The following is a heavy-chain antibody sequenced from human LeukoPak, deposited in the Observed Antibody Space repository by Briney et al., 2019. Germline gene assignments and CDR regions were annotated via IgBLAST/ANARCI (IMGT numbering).Heavy chain of an antibody. CDR3: ARRAYSHGFHH. J-gene: IGHJ1*01. CDR2: IYYSGST. Sequence: PSETLSLTCTVSGGSISSGDYYWSWVRQPPGKGLEWIGYIYYSGSTDYTPSLKSRVTISVDTSKSQISLKLSSVTAADTAVYYCARRAYSHGFHHWGQGTLVTVSS. CDR1: GGSISSGDYY. D-gene: IGHD5-18*01. V-gene: IGHV4-30-4*01.